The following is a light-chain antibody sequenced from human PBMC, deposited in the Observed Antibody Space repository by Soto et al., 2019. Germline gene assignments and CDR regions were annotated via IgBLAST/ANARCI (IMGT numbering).Light chain of an antibody. CDR3: QQYSHLIT. CDR1: ESISKW. J-gene: IGKJ5*01. CDR2: DAS. Sequence: DIQMTQSPSTLSASVGDRVTITCRASESISKWLAWYQQKPGKAPELLISDASSLETGVPSRFSGSGSGTDFTFTISSLQPEDIATYYRQQYSHLITVGQGTRLEIK. V-gene: IGKV1-5*01.